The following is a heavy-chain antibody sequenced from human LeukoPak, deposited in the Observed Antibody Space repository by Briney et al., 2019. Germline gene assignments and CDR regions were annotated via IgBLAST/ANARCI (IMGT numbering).Heavy chain of an antibody. CDR1: GFGISSYW. D-gene: IGHD2-2*01. CDR2: ISSDGSSI. J-gene: IGHJ4*02. Sequence: GGSLGLSCAASGFGISSYWMHWVRQAPGTGLVWVSRISSDGSSIAYADAVRGRFTISRDNAQNTLYLQMNSLRVEDTGLYYCTSNAPFEYWGQGTLVTVSS. V-gene: IGHV3-74*01. CDR3: TSNAPFEY.